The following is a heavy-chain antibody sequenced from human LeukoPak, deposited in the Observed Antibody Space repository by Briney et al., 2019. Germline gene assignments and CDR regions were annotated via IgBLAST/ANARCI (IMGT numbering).Heavy chain of an antibody. D-gene: IGHD3-9*01. J-gene: IGHJ4*02. CDR3: AKFYDISTGYFDC. CDR1: GFTFSSSP. V-gene: IGHV3-23*01. CDR2: ISGGGGST. Sequence: PGESLRLSCAASGFTFSSSPMSWVRQSPGKGLEWVSAISGGGGSTYYADSVKGRFTISRDNSKNTLYLQMNSLRAEDTAVYYCAKFYDISTGYFDCWGQGTLVTVSS.